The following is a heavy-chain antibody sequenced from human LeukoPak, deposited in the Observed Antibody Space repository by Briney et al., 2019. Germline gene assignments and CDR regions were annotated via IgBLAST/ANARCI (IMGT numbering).Heavy chain of an antibody. CDR2: IWYDGSKT. CDR3: ARDDCSTTPCYAY. CDR1: GFTFTNYG. J-gene: IGHJ4*02. V-gene: IGHV3-33*01. D-gene: IGHD2-2*01. Sequence: GGSLLLPCPTSGFTFTNYGINWVRQAPGKGLEWVAAIWYDGSKTSYTDSVKGRFTVSRDISKNTVYLQMNGLKAEDTAVYYCARDDCSTTPCYAYWGQGTLVTVSS.